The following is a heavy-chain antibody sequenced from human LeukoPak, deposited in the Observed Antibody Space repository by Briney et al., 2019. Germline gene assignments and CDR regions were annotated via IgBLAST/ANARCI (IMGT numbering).Heavy chain of an antibody. CDR2: ISRSGSTK. CDR3: ARVLQEAYDILTGYYMDV. Sequence: GGSLRLSCAASGFTFDDYGMSWVRQAPGKGLEWVSSISRSGSTKYYADSVKGRFTISRDNAKNSLFLQMNSLRAEDTAVYYCARVLQEAYDILTGYYMDVWGKGTTVTISS. D-gene: IGHD3-9*01. CDR1: GFTFDDYG. J-gene: IGHJ6*04. V-gene: IGHV3-11*04.